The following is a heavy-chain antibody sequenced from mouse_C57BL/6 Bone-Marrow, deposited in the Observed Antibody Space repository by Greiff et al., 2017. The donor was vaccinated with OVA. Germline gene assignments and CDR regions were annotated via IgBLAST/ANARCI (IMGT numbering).Heavy chain of an antibody. CDR2: INPGSGGT. D-gene: IGHD2-2*01. CDR3: LLWLRREAY. Sequence: QVQLQQSGAELVRPGTSVKVSCKASGYAFTNYLIEWVKQRPGQGLEWIGVINPGSGGTNYNEKFKGKATLTADKSSSTAYMQLSSLTSEDSAVYFCLLWLRREAYWGQGTLVTVSA. V-gene: IGHV1-54*01. J-gene: IGHJ3*01. CDR1: GYAFTNYL.